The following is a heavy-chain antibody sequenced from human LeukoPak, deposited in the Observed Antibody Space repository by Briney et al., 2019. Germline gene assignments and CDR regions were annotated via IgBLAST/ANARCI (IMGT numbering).Heavy chain of an antibody. CDR3: ARIQLGYCSSTSCYNLPGVRFDP. CDR2: INHSGSN. J-gene: IGHJ5*02. Sequence: SETLSLTCAVYGGSFSGYYWSWIRQPPGKGLEWIGEINHSGSNNYNPSLKSRVTISVDTSKNQFSLKLSSVTAADTAVYYCARIQLGYCSSTSCYNLPGVRFDPWGQGTLVTVSS. V-gene: IGHV4-34*01. CDR1: GGSFSGYY. D-gene: IGHD2-2*02.